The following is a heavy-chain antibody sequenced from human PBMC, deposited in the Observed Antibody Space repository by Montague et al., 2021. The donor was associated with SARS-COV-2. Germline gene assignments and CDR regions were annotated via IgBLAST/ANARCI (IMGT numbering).Heavy chain of an antibody. CDR2: IKQDGSEK. CDR3: ARVVLDFWSGFDMDV. Sequence: SLRLSCAASGFTCSSYWMSWVRQAPGKGLEWVANIKQDGSEKYYVDSVKGRFTISRDNAKNSLYLQMNSLRAEDTAVYYCARVVLDFWSGFDMDVWGKGTTVTVSS. D-gene: IGHD3-3*01. CDR1: GFTCSSYW. J-gene: IGHJ6*03. V-gene: IGHV3-7*01.